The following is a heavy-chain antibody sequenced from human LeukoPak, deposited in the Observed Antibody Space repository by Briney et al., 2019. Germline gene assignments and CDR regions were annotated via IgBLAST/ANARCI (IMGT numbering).Heavy chain of an antibody. CDR1: GFTFTSSA. CDR2: IVVGSGNT. V-gene: IGHV1-58*02. D-gene: IGHD1-26*01. J-gene: IGHJ4*02. Sequence: ASVKVSCKASGFTFTSSAMQWVRQARGQRLEWIGWIVVGSGNTNYAQKFQERVTITRDMSTSTAYMELSSLRSEDTAAYYCAAAKPGATGGYFDYWGQGTLVTVSS. CDR3: AAAKPGATGGYFDY.